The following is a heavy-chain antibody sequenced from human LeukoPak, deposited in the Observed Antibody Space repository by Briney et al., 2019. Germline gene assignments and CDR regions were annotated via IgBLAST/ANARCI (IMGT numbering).Heavy chain of an antibody. CDR1: GGSISTYY. J-gene: IGHJ4*02. Sequence: SETLSLTCTVSGGSISTYYWSWIRQPPGKGLEWIGYIYYSGSTNYNPSLKSRVTISVDTSKNQFSLKLSSATAADTAVYYCARGPLWLVDWGQGTLVTVSS. CDR3: ARGPLWLVD. D-gene: IGHD6-19*01. V-gene: IGHV4-59*01. CDR2: IYYSGST.